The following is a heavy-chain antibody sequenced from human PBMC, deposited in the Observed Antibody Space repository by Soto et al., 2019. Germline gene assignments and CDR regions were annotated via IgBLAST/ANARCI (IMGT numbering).Heavy chain of an antibody. CDR2: ISSSSSYI. J-gene: IGHJ5*02. Sequence: PGGSLRLSCAASGFTFSSYSMNWVRQAPGKGLEWVSSISSSSSYIYYADSVKGRFTISRDNAKNSLYLQMNSLRAEDTAVYYCARGTPIDIVVVPAAIPLFDPWGQGTLVTDSS. V-gene: IGHV3-21*01. CDR1: GFTFSSYS. D-gene: IGHD2-2*01. CDR3: ARGTPIDIVVVPAAIPLFDP.